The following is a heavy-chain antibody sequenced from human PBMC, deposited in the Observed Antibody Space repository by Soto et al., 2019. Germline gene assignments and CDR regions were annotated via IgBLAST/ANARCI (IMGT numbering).Heavy chain of an antibody. J-gene: IGHJ5*02. V-gene: IGHV1-18*01. CDR1: GYTFNTYG. CDR3: ARDPHEFWTSYWFDP. CDR2: ISAYDGRT. Sequence: ASVKVSCKTSGYTFNTYGINWVRQAPGQGLELMGWISAYDGRTTYAEKFQGRVTLTTDTSTSTAYMELRSLRSDDTAIYYCARDPHEFWTSYWFDPWGQGTPVTVSS. D-gene: IGHD3-3*01.